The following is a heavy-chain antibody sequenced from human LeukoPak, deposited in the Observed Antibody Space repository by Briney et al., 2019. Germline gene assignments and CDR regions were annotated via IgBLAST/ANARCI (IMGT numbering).Heavy chain of an antibody. V-gene: IGHV4-4*07. CDR3: ARQGDSRGYSTLDY. CDR1: GGSISSYY. D-gene: IGHD3-22*01. Sequence: ETLSLTCTVSGGSISSYYWSWIRQPAGKGLEWIGRIYTSGSTNYNPSLKSRVTMSVDTSKNQFSLKLSSVTAADTAVYYCARQGDSRGYSTLDYWGQGTLVTVSS. J-gene: IGHJ4*02. CDR2: IYTSGST.